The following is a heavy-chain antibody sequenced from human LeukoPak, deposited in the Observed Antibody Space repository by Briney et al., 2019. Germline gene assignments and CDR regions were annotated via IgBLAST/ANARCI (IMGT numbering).Heavy chain of an antibody. V-gene: IGHV3-7*01. Sequence: GGSLRLSCAASGFTFSTFSMTWVRQAPGKGLEWVANIKHDGSERYYVDSVKGRFTVSRDNAESSLSLQMNSLRVEDTAVYYCAKLGRNYFDYWGQGTLVTVSS. CDR3: AKLGRNYFDY. CDR2: IKHDGSER. J-gene: IGHJ4*02. D-gene: IGHD3-10*01. CDR1: GFTFSTFS.